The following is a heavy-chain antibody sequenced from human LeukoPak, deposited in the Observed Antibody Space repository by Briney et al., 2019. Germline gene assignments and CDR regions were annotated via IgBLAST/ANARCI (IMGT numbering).Heavy chain of an antibody. V-gene: IGHV4-39*01. CDR2: VFYSGST. D-gene: IGHD3-16*01. CDR1: GDSMNSSRYY. J-gene: IGHJ5*02. CDR3: ARRTVRLGEFSFYSWFDP. Sequence: PPETLSLTCTVSGDSMNSSRYYWGWLRQTPGKGPEWIGNVFYSGSTYYNPSLEGRVSVSVDTSKNQFFLRLASVTASDTAVYYCARRTVRLGEFSFYSWFDPWGQGMLVTVSS.